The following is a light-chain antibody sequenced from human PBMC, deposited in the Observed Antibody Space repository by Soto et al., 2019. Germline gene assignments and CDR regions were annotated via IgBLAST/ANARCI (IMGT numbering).Light chain of an antibody. CDR1: SSNIGAGYD. V-gene: IGLV1-40*01. CDR2: GNS. CDR3: QSYDCSLSVVV. Sequence: QAVVTQPPSVSGAPGQRVTISCTGSSSNIGAGYDVHWYQQLPGTAPKLLIYGNSNRPSGVPDRFSGSKSGTSASLAITGLQAEDEADYYCQSYDCSLSVVVFGGGTQLTVL. J-gene: IGLJ2*01.